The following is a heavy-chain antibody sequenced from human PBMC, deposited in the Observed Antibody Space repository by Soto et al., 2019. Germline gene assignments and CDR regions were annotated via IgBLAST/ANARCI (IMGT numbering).Heavy chain of an antibody. D-gene: IGHD3-10*01. V-gene: IGHV3-23*01. Sequence: GGSLRLSCAASGFTFSSYAMSWVRQAPGKGLEWVSAISGSGGSTYYADSVKGRFTISRDNSKNTLYLQMNSLRAEDTAVYYCAKGVTMVRGVISPGDYYMDVWGKGTTVTVSS. J-gene: IGHJ6*03. CDR1: GFTFSSYA. CDR2: ISGSGGST. CDR3: AKGVTMVRGVISPGDYYMDV.